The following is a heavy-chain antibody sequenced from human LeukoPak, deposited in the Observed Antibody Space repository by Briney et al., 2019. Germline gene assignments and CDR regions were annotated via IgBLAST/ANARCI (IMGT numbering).Heavy chain of an antibody. V-gene: IGHV4-4*02. CDR2: IYHSGST. D-gene: IGHD2/OR15-2a*01. CDR3: ARHRVSFVFVY. J-gene: IGHJ4*02. Sequence: SETLSLTCAVSGGSISSSNWWSWVRQPPGKGLEWIGEIYHSGSTNYNPSLKSRVTISVDTSKNQFSLKLSSVTAADTAVYYCARHRVSFVFVYWGQGTLVTVSS. CDR1: GGSISSSNW.